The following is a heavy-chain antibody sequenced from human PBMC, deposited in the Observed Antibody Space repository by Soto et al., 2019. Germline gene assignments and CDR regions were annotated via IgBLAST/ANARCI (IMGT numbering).Heavy chain of an antibody. CDR1: GGSITSGNSYS. CDR2: ISQTGAT. V-gene: IGHV4-30-2*01. Sequence: PSETLSLTCAVSGGSITSGNSYSWAWIRQPPGRGLEWIGSISQTGATSYNPSLKSRVSVSLDKSKNQFSLRLSSVTAADMAVYYCARAVSPYFGTWFDPWGQGILVTVSS. D-gene: IGHD3-10*01. J-gene: IGHJ5*02. CDR3: ARAVSPYFGTWFDP.